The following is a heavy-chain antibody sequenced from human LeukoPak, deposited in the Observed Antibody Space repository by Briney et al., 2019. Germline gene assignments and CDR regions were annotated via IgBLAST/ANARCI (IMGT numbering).Heavy chain of an antibody. Sequence: ASVKVSCKASGYTLTGYYVHWVRQAPGQGLEWMGRINPNSGGTNYAQKFQGRVTMTRDTSISTAYMELSRLRSDDTAVYYCARDYGGGYYYFDYWGQGTLVTVSS. J-gene: IGHJ4*02. CDR1: GYTLTGYY. D-gene: IGHD2-21*01. V-gene: IGHV1-2*06. CDR2: INPNSGGT. CDR3: ARDYGGGYYYFDY.